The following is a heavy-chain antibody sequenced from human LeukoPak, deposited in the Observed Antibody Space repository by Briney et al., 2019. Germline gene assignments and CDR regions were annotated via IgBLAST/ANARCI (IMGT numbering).Heavy chain of an antibody. Sequence: SETLSLTCTVSGGSISSYYWSWIRQPPGKGLEGIGYIYYSGSTYYNPSLKSRVTISVDTSKNQFSLKLSSVTAADTAVYYCARAGSDYYDSSELFLGYWGQGTLVTVSS. CDR2: IYYSGST. CDR1: GGSISSYY. V-gene: IGHV4-59*12. D-gene: IGHD3-22*01. CDR3: ARAGSDYYDSSELFLGY. J-gene: IGHJ4*02.